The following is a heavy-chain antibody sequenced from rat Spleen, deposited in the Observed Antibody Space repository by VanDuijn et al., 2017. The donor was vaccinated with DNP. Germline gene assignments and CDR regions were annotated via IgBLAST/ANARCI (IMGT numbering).Heavy chain of an antibody. J-gene: IGHJ1*01. V-gene: IGHV5-7*01. D-gene: IGHD1-12*02. CDR3: ASPDYYDGSYPFF. CDR1: GFTFSDFP. CDR2: ITYDGSST. Sequence: EVQLVESGGGLVQPGRSMKLSCAASGFTFSDFPMAWVRQTPTKGLEWVATITYDGSSTYYRDSVKGRFTISRDNTKDTLYLQGDSLRSEDTATYYCASPDYYDGSYPFFWGPGTMVTVSS.